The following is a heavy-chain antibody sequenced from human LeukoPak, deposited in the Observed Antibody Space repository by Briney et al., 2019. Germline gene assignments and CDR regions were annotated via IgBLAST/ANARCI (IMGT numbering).Heavy chain of an antibody. CDR2: IDPAGNT. J-gene: IGHJ2*01. V-gene: IGHV3-13*01. CDR1: GFTFSDYD. Sequence: GGSLRLSCVASGFTFSDYDMHWVRQATGIGLEWISAIDPAGNTWYSDSVKGRFTISRENAKSSLFLQMNSLRVADTAVYYCVREPAYTGTWWYPDLWGRGTLVTVSS. D-gene: IGHD3-16*01. CDR3: VREPAYTGTWWYPDL.